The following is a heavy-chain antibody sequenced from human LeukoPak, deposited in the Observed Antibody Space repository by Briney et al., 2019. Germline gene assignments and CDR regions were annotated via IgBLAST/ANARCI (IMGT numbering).Heavy chain of an antibody. V-gene: IGHV3-9*01. Sequence: GGSLRLSCAASGFTFDDYAMHWVRQAPGRGLEWVSGISWNSGSIGYADSVKGRFTISRDNAKNSLYLQMNSLRAEDTALYYCAKDMGGVVPAAMGELDYYYGMDVWGQGTTVTVSS. CDR1: GFTFDDYA. CDR2: ISWNSGSI. CDR3: AKDMGGVVPAAMGELDYYYGMDV. J-gene: IGHJ6*02. D-gene: IGHD2-2*01.